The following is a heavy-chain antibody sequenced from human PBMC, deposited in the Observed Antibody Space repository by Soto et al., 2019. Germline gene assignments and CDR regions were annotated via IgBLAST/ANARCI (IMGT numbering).Heavy chain of an antibody. CDR1: GFTFDDYA. CDR3: AKALYGSSSSPFDF. J-gene: IGHJ4*02. V-gene: IGHV3-9*01. D-gene: IGHD6-13*01. CDR2: ITWNSGYI. Sequence: GGSRRLSCAASGFTFDDYAMHWVRQAPGKGLEWVSYITWNSGYIGYADSVKGRFTISRDNANNPLYLQMNSLKTEDTAFYYCAKALYGSSSSPFDFWGQGTLVTVSS.